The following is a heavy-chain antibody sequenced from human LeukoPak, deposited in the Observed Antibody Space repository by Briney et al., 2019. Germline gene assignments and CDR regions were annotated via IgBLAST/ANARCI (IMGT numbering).Heavy chain of an antibody. J-gene: IGHJ4*02. Sequence: PGGSLRLSCAASGFTFSSYSMNWVHQAPGKGLEWVSSISSSSSYIYYADSVKGRFTISRDNAKNSLYLQMNSLRAEDTAVYYCARDFGRGYSYFDYWGQGTLVTVSS. V-gene: IGHV3-21*01. CDR3: ARDFGRGYSYFDY. D-gene: IGHD5-18*01. CDR2: ISSSSSYI. CDR1: GFTFSSYS.